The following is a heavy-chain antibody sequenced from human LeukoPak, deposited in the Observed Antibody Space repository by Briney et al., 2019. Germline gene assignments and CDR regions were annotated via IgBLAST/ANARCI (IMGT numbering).Heavy chain of an antibody. CDR1: GGSISSSSYY. V-gene: IGHV4-39*01. CDR2: IYYSGST. D-gene: IGHD3-22*01. J-gene: IGHJ4*02. CDR3: ARLGYDSSGYFMAIDY. Sequence: PSETLSLTCTVSGGSISSSSYYWGWIRQPPGKGLEWIGSIYYSGSTYYNPSLKSRVTISVDTSKNQFSLKLSSVTAADTAVYYCARLGYDSSGYFMAIDYWGQGTLVTVSS.